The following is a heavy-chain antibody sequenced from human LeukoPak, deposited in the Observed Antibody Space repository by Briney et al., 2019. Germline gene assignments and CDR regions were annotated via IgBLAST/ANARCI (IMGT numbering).Heavy chain of an antibody. V-gene: IGHV4-34*01. CDR2: INHSGST. J-gene: IGHJ4*02. CDR1: GGSFSGYY. Sequence: PSETLSLTCAVYGGSFSGYYWSWIRQPPGKGLEWIGEINHSGSTNYNPSLKSRVTISVDTSKNQFSLKLSSVTAADTAVYYCARMSIAARPPDYWGQGTLVTVSS. CDR3: ARMSIAARPPDY. D-gene: IGHD6-6*01.